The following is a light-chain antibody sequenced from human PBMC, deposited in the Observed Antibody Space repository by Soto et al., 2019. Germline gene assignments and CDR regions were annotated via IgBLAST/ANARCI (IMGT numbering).Light chain of an antibody. CDR2: QVS. J-gene: IGLJ3*02. Sequence: QPVLTQPASVSGSPGQSITMSCTGTSSDVGGYNYVSWYQQHPGTAPKLMICQVSNRPSGVPDRFSGSKSGNTASLTISGLQAEDEADYYCSSYTSSGTWVFGGGTKLTVL. CDR1: SSDVGGYNY. V-gene: IGLV2-14*01. CDR3: SSYTSSGTWV.